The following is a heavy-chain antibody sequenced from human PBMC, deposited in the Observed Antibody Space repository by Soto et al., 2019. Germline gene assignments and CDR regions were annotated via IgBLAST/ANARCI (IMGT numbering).Heavy chain of an antibody. V-gene: IGHV4-59*01. CDR2: IYYTGST. Sequence: SETLSLTCTVPCGSITNYYCDWVRHPPGKGLEWIGYIYYTGSTKYNPSPQSRVTISVDMSKNQLSLKLRSVTAADTAVYYCARVPGLATDYWGRGTLVSVSS. CDR1: CGSITNYY. J-gene: IGHJ4*02. CDR3: ARVPGLATDY.